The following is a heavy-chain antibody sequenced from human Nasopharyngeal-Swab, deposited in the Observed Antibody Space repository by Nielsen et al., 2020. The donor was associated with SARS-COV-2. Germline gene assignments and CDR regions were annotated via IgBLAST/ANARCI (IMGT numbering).Heavy chain of an antibody. V-gene: IGHV3-49*03. J-gene: IGHJ4*02. CDR1: GFTFGDYA. CDR2: IRSKAYGGTT. CDR3: TSWSSTSCYAED. D-gene: IGHD2-2*01. Sequence: GESLKISCTASGFTFGDYAMSWFRQAPGKGLEWVGFIRSKAYGGTTEYAASVKGRFTISRDDSKSIAYLQMNSLKTEDTAVYYCTSWSSTSCYAEDWAKGTLVT.